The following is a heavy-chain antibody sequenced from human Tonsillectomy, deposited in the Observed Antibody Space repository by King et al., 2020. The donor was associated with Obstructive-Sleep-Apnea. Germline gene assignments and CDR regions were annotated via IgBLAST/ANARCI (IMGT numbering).Heavy chain of an antibody. V-gene: IGHV3-72*01. CDR2: IRNKVNSYTP. CDR1: GFSFSDHY. D-gene: IGHD4-17*01. J-gene: IGHJ4*02. CDR3: ARVRLAYGDFADF. Sequence: VQLVESGGDSVQPGGSLRLSCAASGFSFSDHYMDWVRQAPGKGLEWVGRIRNKVNSYTPEYAASVKGRFTLSRDDSKNSLYLQMNSLKTEDTAVYYCARVRLAYGDFADFWGQGTLVTVSS.